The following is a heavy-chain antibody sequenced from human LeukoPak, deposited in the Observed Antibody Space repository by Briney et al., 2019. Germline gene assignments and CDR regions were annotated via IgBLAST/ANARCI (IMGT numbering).Heavy chain of an antibody. Sequence: GGSLRLSCAASGFTFSSYAMSWVRQAPGKGLEWVFAISGSGGSTYYADSVKGRFTISRDNSKNTLYLQMNSLRAEDTAVYYCARGSTYYDSSGQVPFDYWGQGTLVTVSS. J-gene: IGHJ4*02. D-gene: IGHD3-22*01. CDR1: GFTFSSYA. V-gene: IGHV3-23*01. CDR3: ARGSTYYDSSGQVPFDY. CDR2: ISGSGGST.